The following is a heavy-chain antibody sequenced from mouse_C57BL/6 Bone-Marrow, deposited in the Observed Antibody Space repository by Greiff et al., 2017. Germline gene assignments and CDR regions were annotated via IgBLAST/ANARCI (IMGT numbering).Heavy chain of an antibody. CDR3: AIQVCDY. V-gene: IGHV5-6*01. J-gene: IGHJ2*01. CDR2: ISSGGSYT. Sequence: EVNVVESGGDLVKPGGSLKLSCAASGFTFSSYGMSWVRQTPDKRLEWVATISSGGSYTYYPDSVKGRFTISRDNAKNTLYLRMSSLKSEDTAMYYCAIQVCDYWGQGTTLTVSS. CDR1: GFTFSSYG.